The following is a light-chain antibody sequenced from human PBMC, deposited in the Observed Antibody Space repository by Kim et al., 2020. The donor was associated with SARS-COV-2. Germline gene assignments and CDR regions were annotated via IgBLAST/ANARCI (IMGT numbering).Light chain of an antibody. CDR1: KGISSY. V-gene: IGKV1-9*01. CDR2: AAS. Sequence: AVGTRVPITCRSSKGISSYLAWYQQKPGKAPKLLIYAASTLQSGVPSRFSGSGSGTDFTLTISSLQPEDFATYYCQQLNSYPPFTFGPGTKVDIK. CDR3: QQLNSYPPFT. J-gene: IGKJ3*01.